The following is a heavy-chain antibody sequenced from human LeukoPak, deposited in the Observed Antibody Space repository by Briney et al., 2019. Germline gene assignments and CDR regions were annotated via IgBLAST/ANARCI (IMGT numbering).Heavy chain of an antibody. D-gene: IGHD3-22*01. CDR1: GGSISSSSYY. CDR2: IYYSGST. V-gene: IGHV4-39*01. J-gene: IGHJ3*02. Sequence: SETLSLTCTVSGGSISSSSYYWGWIRQPPGKGLEWIGSIYYSGSTYYNPSLKSRVTISVDTSKNQFSLKLSSVTAADTAVYYCARGTYYYEAVNAFDIWGQGTMVTVSS. CDR3: ARGTYYYEAVNAFDI.